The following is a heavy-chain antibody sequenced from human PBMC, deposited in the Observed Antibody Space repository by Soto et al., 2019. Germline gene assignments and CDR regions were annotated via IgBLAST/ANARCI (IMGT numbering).Heavy chain of an antibody. CDR2: IYYSGST. J-gene: IGHJ5*02. D-gene: IGHD2-2*01. V-gene: IGHV4-31*03. Sequence: SETLSLTCTVSGGSISSGGYYWSWIRQHPGKGLEWIGYIYYSGSTYYNPSLKSRVTISVDTSKNQFSLKLSSVTAADTAVYYCARTLVVPAATHNWFDPWGQGTLVTVSS. CDR1: GGSISSGGYY. CDR3: ARTLVVPAATHNWFDP.